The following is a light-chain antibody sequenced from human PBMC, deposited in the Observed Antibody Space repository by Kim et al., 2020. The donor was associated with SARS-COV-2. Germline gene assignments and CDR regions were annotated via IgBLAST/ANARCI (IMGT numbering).Light chain of an antibody. CDR1: IDISLS. J-gene: IGKJ1*01. Sequence: GDTVTIPDRATIDISLSLAWYRLRAGKAPQLLLYGTSTLETGVPPRFSGRGSGTDYTLTISSLQPEDLGTYYCQQSYSFPWTFGQGTKVDIK. CDR3: QQSYSFPWT. CDR2: GTS. V-gene: IGKV1-NL1*01.